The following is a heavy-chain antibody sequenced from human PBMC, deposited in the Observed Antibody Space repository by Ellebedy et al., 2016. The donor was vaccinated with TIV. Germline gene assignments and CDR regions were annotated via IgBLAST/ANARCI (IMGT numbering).Heavy chain of an antibody. J-gene: IGHJ5*02. D-gene: IGHD4-17*01. Sequence: GGSLRLSCAASGFSFRSYWMSWVRQAPGKGLEWVANIYQDGSAQYYVDSVKGRFTISRDNAKNSLFLQMNSLRVEDMAVYYCARRGSYGDYAVQVNSWFDRWGRGTLVSVSS. V-gene: IGHV3-7*01. CDR3: ARRGSYGDYAVQVNSWFDR. CDR2: IYQDGSAQ. CDR1: GFSFRSYW.